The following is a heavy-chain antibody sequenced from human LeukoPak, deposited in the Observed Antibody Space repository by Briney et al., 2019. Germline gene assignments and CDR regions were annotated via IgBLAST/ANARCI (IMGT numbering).Heavy chain of an antibody. CDR2: INPNSGGT. V-gene: IGHV1-2*02. J-gene: IGHJ4*02. Sequence: GASVKVSCKASGYTFTGYYMHWVRQAPGQGLEWMGWINPNSGGTNYAQKFQGRVTMTRDTSISTAYMELSRLRSDDTAVYYCARDSKGYTNPDDYWGQGTLVTVSS. D-gene: IGHD6-13*01. CDR1: GYTFTGYY. CDR3: ARDSKGYTNPDDY.